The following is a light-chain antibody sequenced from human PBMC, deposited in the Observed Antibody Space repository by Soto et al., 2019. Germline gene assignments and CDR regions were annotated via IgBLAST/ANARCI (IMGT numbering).Light chain of an antibody. J-gene: IGKJ4*01. CDR2: GAS. Sequence: EIVMTQSPDTLSVSPGETATLSCRASQSVSSNLAWYQQKPGQAPRLLIYGASTRATGFPARFSGSGSGTEFTLAISSLQSEDFAVYYCQQYNNWPLTFGGGTKVDIK. CDR3: QQYNNWPLT. CDR1: QSVSSN. V-gene: IGKV3-15*01.